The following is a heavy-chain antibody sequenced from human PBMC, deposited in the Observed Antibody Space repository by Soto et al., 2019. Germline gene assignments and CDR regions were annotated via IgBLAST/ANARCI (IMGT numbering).Heavy chain of an antibody. Sequence: SETLSLTCTVSGGSISSSSYYWGWIRQPPGKGLEWIGSIYYSGSTYYNPSLKSRVTISVDTSKNQFSLKLSSVTAADTAVYYCASTIAVALQYYFDYWGQGTLVTVSS. V-gene: IGHV4-39*01. J-gene: IGHJ4*02. D-gene: IGHD6-19*01. CDR3: ASTIAVALQYYFDY. CDR2: IYYSGST. CDR1: GGSISSSSYY.